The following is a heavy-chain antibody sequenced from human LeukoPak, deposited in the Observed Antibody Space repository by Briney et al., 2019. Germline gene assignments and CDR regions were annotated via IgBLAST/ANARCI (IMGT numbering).Heavy chain of an antibody. CDR3: ASPRPYGSGSNIFDY. CDR1: GFTFSSYE. Sequence: PGGSLRLSCAASGFTFSSYEMNWVRQAPGKGLEWVSYISSSGSTIYYADSVKGRFTIPRDNAKNSLYLQMNSLRAEDTAVYYCASPRPYGSGSNIFDYWGQGTLVTVSS. D-gene: IGHD3-10*01. J-gene: IGHJ4*02. CDR2: ISSSGSTI. V-gene: IGHV3-48*03.